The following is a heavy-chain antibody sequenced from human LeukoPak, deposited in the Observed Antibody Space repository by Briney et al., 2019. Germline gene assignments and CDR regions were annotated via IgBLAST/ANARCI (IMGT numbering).Heavy chain of an antibody. Sequence: PERSLRLSCAASGFTFSNYGMHWVRQAPGKGLEWVAVIWSDGSTKYYAESVQGRFTISRDTSKNRLYLQLNSLRVEDTAVFYCARDTSSSWYYFDHGGQGTLVTVSS. D-gene: IGHD6-13*01. CDR3: ARDTSSSWYYFDH. CDR2: IWSDGSTK. V-gene: IGHV3-33*08. CDR1: GFTFSNYG. J-gene: IGHJ4*02.